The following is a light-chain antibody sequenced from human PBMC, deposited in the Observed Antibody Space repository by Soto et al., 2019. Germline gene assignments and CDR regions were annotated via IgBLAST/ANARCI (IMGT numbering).Light chain of an antibody. CDR2: DVS. J-gene: IGKJ1*01. Sequence: EIVLTQSPATLSLSPGERATLSCRASQSVRSNLAWYQHKPGQAPRLLIYDVSNRASGIPGRFSGSGFGTDFTLTISNVEPEDFAVYYCQQRDNWPWTFGQGAKVESK. CDR3: QQRDNWPWT. CDR1: QSVRSN. V-gene: IGKV3-11*01.